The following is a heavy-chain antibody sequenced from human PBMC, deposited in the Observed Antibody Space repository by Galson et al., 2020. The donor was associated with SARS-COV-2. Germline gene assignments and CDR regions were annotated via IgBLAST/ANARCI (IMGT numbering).Heavy chain of an antibody. Sequence: SETLSLTCTVSGYSISSGYYWGWIRQPPGKGLEWIASIYHSGDTYYNPSLKSRVTISVDTSKNQFSLNLRSVTAADPAVYYCARGGGNGGTGFDYWGQGTLVTVSS. V-gene: IGHV4-38-2*02. D-gene: IGHD3-16*01. J-gene: IGHJ4*02. CDR2: IYHSGDT. CDR1: GYSISSGYY. CDR3: ARGGGNGGTGFDY.